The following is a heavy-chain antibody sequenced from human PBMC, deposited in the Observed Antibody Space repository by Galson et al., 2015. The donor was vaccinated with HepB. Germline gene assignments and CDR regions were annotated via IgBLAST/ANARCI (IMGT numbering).Heavy chain of an antibody. V-gene: IGHV1-2*02. CDR2: INPNSGGT. D-gene: IGHD3-16*01. CDR3: ARWGSSTPSYYYYYYGMDV. CDR1: GYTFTGHY. J-gene: IGHJ6*02. Sequence: SVKVSCKASGYTFTGHYMHWVRQAPGQGLEWMGWINPNSGGTNYAQKFQGRVTMTRNTSISTAYMELSRLRSDDTAVYYCARWGSSTPSYYYYYYGMDVWGQGTTVTVSS.